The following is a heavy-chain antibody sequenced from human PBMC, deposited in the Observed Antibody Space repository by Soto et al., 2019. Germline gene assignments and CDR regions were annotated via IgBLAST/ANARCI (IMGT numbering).Heavy chain of an antibody. Sequence: PGESLKISCKGSGYSFTTNWIGWVRQMPGKGLEWMGVIYPGDSDTRYSPSFQGQVTISADKSINTAYLQWSSLKASDTAMYYCARHSGVAEDGADWGQGTLVAVSS. CDR2: IYPGDSDT. D-gene: IGHD6-13*01. J-gene: IGHJ1*01. CDR3: ARHSGVAEDGAD. CDR1: GYSFTTNW. V-gene: IGHV5-51*01.